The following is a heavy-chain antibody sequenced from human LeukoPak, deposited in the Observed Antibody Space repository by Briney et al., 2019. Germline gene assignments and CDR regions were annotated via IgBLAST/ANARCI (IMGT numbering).Heavy chain of an antibody. Sequence: PGGSLRLSCAASGFTFSTYSINWVRQAPGKGLEWVSYISSRSDKIYYADSVRGRFTIFRDNAKSTLALHMSNLRVEDTAVYYCERDPSDYEWQRGWNRDFGGRGSQVTVTS. CDR3: ERDPSDYEWQRGWNRDF. CDR1: GFTFSTYS. D-gene: IGHD1/OR15-1a*01. CDR2: ISSRSDKI. V-gene: IGHV3-48*01. J-gene: IGHJ4*01.